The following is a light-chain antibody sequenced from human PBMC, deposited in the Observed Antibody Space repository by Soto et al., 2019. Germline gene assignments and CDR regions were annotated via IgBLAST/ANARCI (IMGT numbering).Light chain of an antibody. CDR2: STN. CDR1: SGSVSSNNY. CDR3: VLYMGSGIWV. Sequence: QTVVTQEPPFSVSPGGTVTLTCGLNSGSVSSNNYPSWYQQTPGQPPRTLIYSTNTRSSGVPDRFSGSILGNKAALTITGAQADDESHYYCVLYMGSGIWVFGGGTKVTVI. J-gene: IGLJ3*02. V-gene: IGLV8-61*01.